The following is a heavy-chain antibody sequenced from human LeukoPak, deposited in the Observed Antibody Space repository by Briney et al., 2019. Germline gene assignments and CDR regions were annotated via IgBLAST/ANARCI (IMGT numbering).Heavy chain of an antibody. D-gene: IGHD2-15*01. CDR3: AKQLGYCSDGSCYFPY. CDR2: IYSGGST. CDR1: GFTVSSNY. V-gene: IGHV3-53*01. Sequence: GGSLRLSCAASGFTVSSNYMTWVRQAPGKGLEWVSVIYSGGSTYYADSVQGRFTISRDNSKSTLCLQMNSLRAEDTAVYYCAKQLGYCSDGSCYFPYWGQGTLVTVSS. J-gene: IGHJ4*02.